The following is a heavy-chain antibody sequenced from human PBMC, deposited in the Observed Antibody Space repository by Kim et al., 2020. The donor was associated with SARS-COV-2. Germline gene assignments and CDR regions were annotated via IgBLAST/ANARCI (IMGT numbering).Heavy chain of an antibody. D-gene: IGHD3-3*01. CDR2: ISYDGSNK. CDR1: GFTFSSYA. J-gene: IGHJ2*01. CDR3: ARDRGGKAWESIFGVVPVYYFDL. V-gene: IGHV3-30-3*01. Sequence: GGSLRLSCAASGFTFSSYAMHWVRQAPGKGLEWVAVISYDGSNKYYADSVKGRFTISRDNSKNTLYLQMNSPRAEDTAVYYCARDRGGKAWESIFGVVPVYYFDLWGRGTLVTVSS.